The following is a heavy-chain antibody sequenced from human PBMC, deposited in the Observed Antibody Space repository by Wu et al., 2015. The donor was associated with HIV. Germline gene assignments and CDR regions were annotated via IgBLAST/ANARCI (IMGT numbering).Heavy chain of an antibody. CDR1: GYTFAGYY. Sequence: QVQLVQSGAEVKKPGASVKVSCKASGYTFAGYYMHWVRQAPGQGLEWMGWINPNSGGTNYAQKFQGRVTMTRDTSISTAYMELCRLRSDDTAVYYCARSGYYYDSSGYYYNYYYYMDVWGKGTTVTVSS. V-gene: IGHV1-2*02. CDR2: INPNSGGT. CDR3: ARSGYYYDSSGYYYNYYYYMDV. D-gene: IGHD3-22*01. J-gene: IGHJ6*03.